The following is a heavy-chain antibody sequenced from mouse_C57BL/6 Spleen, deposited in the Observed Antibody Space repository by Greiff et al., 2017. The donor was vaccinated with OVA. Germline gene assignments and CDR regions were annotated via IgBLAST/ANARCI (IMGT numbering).Heavy chain of an antibody. CDR1: GFTFTDYY. J-gene: IGHJ4*01. D-gene: IGHD1-1*01. Sequence: EVQLVESGGGLVQPGGSLSLSCAASGFTFTDYYMSWVRQPPGKALEWLGFIRNKANGYTTAYSASVKGRFTISRDNSQSFLYLQKNALRAEDSATYDGARSTGYYGYAMDYWGQGTSVTVSS. CDR2: IRNKANGYTT. V-gene: IGHV7-3*01. CDR3: ARSTGYYGYAMDY.